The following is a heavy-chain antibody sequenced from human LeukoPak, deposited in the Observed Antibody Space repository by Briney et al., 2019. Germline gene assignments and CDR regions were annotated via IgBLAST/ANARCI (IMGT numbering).Heavy chain of an antibody. V-gene: IGHV3-48*03. CDR3: ARGPEIYDSSGSPTFDY. D-gene: IGHD3-22*01. J-gene: IGHJ4*02. CDR1: GFTFSSYE. CDR2: ISSSGSTI. Sequence: GSLRLSCAASGFTFSSYEMNWVRQAPGKGLEWVSYISSSGSTIYYADSAKGRFTISRDNAKNSLYLQMNSLRAEDTAVYYCARGPEIYDSSGSPTFDYWGQGTLVTVSS.